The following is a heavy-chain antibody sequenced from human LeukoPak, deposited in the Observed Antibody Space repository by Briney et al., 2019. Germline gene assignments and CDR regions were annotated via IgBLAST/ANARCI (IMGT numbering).Heavy chain of an antibody. D-gene: IGHD3-16*01. V-gene: IGHV4-34*01. CDR1: GGSFSGYY. J-gene: IGHJ4*02. CDR3: ARGPRRFLGLGAY. Sequence: SETLSLTCAVYGGSFSGYYWSWIRQPPGKGLEWIGEINHSGSTNYNPSLKSRVTIPVDTSKNQFSLKLSSVTAADTAVYYCARGPRRFLGLGAYWGQGTLVTVSS. CDR2: INHSGST.